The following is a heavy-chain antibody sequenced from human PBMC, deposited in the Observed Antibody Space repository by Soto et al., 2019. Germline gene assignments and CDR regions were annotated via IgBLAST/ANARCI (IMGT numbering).Heavy chain of an antibody. CDR2: IYYSGST. CDR1: GGSISSSSYY. Sequence: SETLYLTCTVSGGSISSSSYYWGWIRQPPGKGLEWIGSIYYSGSTYYNPSLKSRVTISVDTSKNQFSLKLSSVTAADTAVYYCARHEIVVVVAANFDYWCQGPLVTVSS. J-gene: IGHJ4*02. V-gene: IGHV4-39*01. D-gene: IGHD2-15*01. CDR3: ARHEIVVVVAANFDY.